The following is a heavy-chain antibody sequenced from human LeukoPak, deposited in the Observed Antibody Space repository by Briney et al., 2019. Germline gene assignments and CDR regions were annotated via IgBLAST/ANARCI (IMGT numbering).Heavy chain of an antibody. Sequence: SQTLSLTCTVSGGSISSGSYYWSWIRQPAGKGLEWIGRIYTSGSTNYNPSLKSRVTISVDTSKNQFSLKLSSVTAADTAVYYCARGGQQQATFYYYYYMDVWGKGTTVTVSS. J-gene: IGHJ6*03. CDR3: ARGGQQQATFYYYYYMDV. CDR2: IYTSGST. V-gene: IGHV4-61*02. D-gene: IGHD6-13*01. CDR1: GGSISSGSYY.